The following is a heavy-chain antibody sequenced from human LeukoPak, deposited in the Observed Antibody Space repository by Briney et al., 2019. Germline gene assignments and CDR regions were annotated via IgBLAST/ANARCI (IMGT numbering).Heavy chain of an antibody. D-gene: IGHD2-8*01. CDR1: GFTFGSYA. CDR3: AKPEGPLMVYFALDY. Sequence: PGGSLRLSCAASGFTFGSYAMTWVRQAPGKGLEWVSAISGSGGSTYYADSVKGRFTISRDNSKNTLYLQMNSLRAEDTAVYYCAKPEGPLMVYFALDYWGQGTLVTVSS. V-gene: IGHV3-23*01. J-gene: IGHJ4*02. CDR2: ISGSGGST.